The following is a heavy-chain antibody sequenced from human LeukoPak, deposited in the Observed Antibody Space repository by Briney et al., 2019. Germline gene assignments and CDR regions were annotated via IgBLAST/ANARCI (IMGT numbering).Heavy chain of an antibody. CDR2: IIPILGIA. Sequence: SVKVSCKASGGTFSSYAISWVRRAPGQGLEWMGRIIPILGIANYAQKFQGRVAITADKSTSTAYMELSSLRSEDTAVYYCARETYNWNDIEVYYYYGMDVWGQGTTVTVSS. CDR1: GGTFSSYA. CDR3: ARETYNWNDIEVYYYYGMDV. J-gene: IGHJ6*02. D-gene: IGHD1-1*01. V-gene: IGHV1-69*04.